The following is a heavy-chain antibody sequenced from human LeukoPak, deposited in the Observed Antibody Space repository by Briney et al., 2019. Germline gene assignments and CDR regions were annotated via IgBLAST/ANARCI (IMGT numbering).Heavy chain of an antibody. D-gene: IGHD6-19*01. CDR2: ISSSGSTI. Sequence: PGGSLRLSCAASGFTFSDYYMSWIRQAPGKGLEWVSYISSSGSTIYYADSVKGRFTISRDNSKNTLYLQMNSLRAEDTAVYYCAKEEYSSGWNYFNYWGQGTLVTVSS. CDR1: GFTFSDYY. J-gene: IGHJ4*02. V-gene: IGHV3-11*01. CDR3: AKEEYSSGWNYFNY.